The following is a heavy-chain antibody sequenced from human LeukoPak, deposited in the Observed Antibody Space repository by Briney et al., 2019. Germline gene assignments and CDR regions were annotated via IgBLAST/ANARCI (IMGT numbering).Heavy chain of an antibody. CDR3: TRDQMNY. V-gene: IGHV3-53*01. Sequence: GGSLRLSCTASEFTVSRNYMLWVRQAPGKGLEWVSLIFSNGETHYADSVKGRFTISRDTSKNTVSLQMNSLRVEDTAMYYCTRDQMNYWGQGTLVTVSS. J-gene: IGHJ4*02. D-gene: IGHD5-24*01. CDR2: IFSNGET. CDR1: EFTVSRNY.